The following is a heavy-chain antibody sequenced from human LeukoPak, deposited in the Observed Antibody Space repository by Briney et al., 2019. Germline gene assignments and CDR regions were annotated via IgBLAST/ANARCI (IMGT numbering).Heavy chain of an antibody. V-gene: IGHV3-23*01. CDR1: GFTFSTYA. Sequence: PGGSLRLSCAASGFTFSTYAMTWVRQAPGKGLEWVSGIGSRGDSAYYADSVKGRFTISRDNSKNTLYLQMNNLRAEDTAVYYCARGPRITMIRGVKPSDYWGQGTLVTVSS. CDR2: IGSRGDSA. CDR3: ARGPRITMIRGVKPSDY. D-gene: IGHD3-10*01. J-gene: IGHJ4*02.